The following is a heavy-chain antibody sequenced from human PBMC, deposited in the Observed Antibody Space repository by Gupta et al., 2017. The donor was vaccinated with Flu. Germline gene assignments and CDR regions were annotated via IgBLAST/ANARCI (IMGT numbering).Heavy chain of an antibody. V-gene: IGHV3-9*01. Sequence: EVQLVESGGGLVQPGRSLRLSCAASGFTFDDYAMHWVRQAPGKGLEWVSGISWNSGSIGYADSVKGRFTISRDNAKNSLYLQMNSLRAEDTALYYCAKDRGSSGWLSLGYWGQGTLVTVPS. CDR3: AKDRGSSGWLSLGY. D-gene: IGHD6-19*01. J-gene: IGHJ4*02. CDR1: GFTFDDYA. CDR2: ISWNSGSI.